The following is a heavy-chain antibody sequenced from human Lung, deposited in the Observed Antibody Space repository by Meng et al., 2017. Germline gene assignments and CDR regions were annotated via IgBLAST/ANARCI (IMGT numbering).Heavy chain of an antibody. V-gene: IGHV3-30*04. J-gene: IGHJ4*02. CDR3: ARDTGAVGPELDY. CDR1: GFFVSRYA. CDR2: ISNEGSEK. D-gene: IGHD6-19*01. Sequence: GFFVSRYAMHWVRQAPGKGLEWVAVISNEGSEKYYADSVKGRFTISRDDSKNTLYMQMNSLRAEDTAVYYCARDTGAVGPELDYWGQGTLVTVSS.